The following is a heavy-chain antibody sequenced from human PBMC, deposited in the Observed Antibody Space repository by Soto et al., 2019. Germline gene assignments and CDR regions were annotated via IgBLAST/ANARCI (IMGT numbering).Heavy chain of an antibody. J-gene: IGHJ6*02. CDR1: GFTFSNYW. D-gene: IGHD6-13*01. Sequence: EVQLVRSGGGLVQPGGSLRLSCAASGFTFSNYWMYWVRQAPGKGLVWVSRVNNDGTDTTHADSVKGRFTISRDNAENTLYLQLNSLRAEDTAVYYCARGGLQHALDVWGQGSTVTVSS. CDR2: VNNDGTDT. V-gene: IGHV3-74*03. CDR3: ARGGLQHALDV.